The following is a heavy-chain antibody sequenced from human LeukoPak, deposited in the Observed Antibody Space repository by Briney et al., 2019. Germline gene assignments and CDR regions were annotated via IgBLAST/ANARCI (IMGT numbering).Heavy chain of an antibody. Sequence: KSSETLSLTCTVSGGSISSGGYYWSWIRQPPGKGLEWIGYIYHSGSTYYNPSLKSRVTISVDRSKNQFSLKLSSVTAEDTAVYYCATYSSLNRREFQYWGQGTLLTVSS. CDR3: ATYSSLNRREFQY. CDR2: IYHSGST. V-gene: IGHV4-30-2*01. CDR1: GGSISSGGYY. J-gene: IGHJ1*01. D-gene: IGHD3-22*01.